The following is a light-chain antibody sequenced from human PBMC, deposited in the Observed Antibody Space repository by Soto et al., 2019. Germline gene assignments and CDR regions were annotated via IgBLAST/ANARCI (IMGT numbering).Light chain of an antibody. CDR1: QSVSRH. CDR2: DAS. Sequence: EIVLTQSPGTLSLSPGERATLSCRVSQSVSRHLAWYQQKPGQAPRLLXYDASNRANGIPARFSGSGSGTDLTLTISSLEPEDFAVYYCQQRNNWPTVTFGGGTKVDNK. J-gene: IGKJ4*01. V-gene: IGKV3-11*01. CDR3: QQRNNWPTVT.